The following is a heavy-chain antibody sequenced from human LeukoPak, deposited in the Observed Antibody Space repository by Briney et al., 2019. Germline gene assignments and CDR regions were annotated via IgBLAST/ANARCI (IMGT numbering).Heavy chain of an antibody. CDR2: INHSGST. D-gene: IGHD3-22*01. Sequence: PSETLSLTCAVYGGSFSGYYWSWIRQPPGKGLEWIGEINHSGSTNYNPSLKSRVTISVDTSKNQFSLKLSSVTAADTAVYYCARTPRRYYYDSSGFAYWGQGTLVTVSS. CDR1: GGSFSGYY. V-gene: IGHV4-34*01. J-gene: IGHJ4*02. CDR3: ARTPRRYYYDSSGFAY.